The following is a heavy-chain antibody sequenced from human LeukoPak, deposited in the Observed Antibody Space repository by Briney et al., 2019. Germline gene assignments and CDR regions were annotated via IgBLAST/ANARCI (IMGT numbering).Heavy chain of an antibody. V-gene: IGHV1-69*05. Sequence: SVKVSCKASGGTFSSYAISWVRQAPGQGLEWMGRIIPIFGTANYAQKFQGRVTITTDESTSTAYMELRSLRSDDTAVYYCARDGDYDILTGYYLSPLFDYWGQGTLVTVSS. CDR1: GGTFSSYA. J-gene: IGHJ4*02. CDR3: ARDGDYDILTGYYLSPLFDY. CDR2: IIPIFGTA. D-gene: IGHD3-9*01.